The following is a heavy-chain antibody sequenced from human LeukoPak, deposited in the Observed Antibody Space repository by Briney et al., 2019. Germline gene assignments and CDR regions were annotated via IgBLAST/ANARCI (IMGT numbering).Heavy chain of an antibody. CDR3: ASGDIVVVPAAPPLHYMDV. CDR2: IIPIFGTA. D-gene: IGHD2-2*01. CDR1: GGTFSSYA. J-gene: IGHJ6*03. V-gene: IGHV1-69*05. Sequence: SVKVSCKASGGTFSSYAISWVRQAPGQGLEWMGGIIPIFGTANYAQKFQGRVTITTDESTSTAYMELSSLRSEDTAVYYCASGDIVVVPAAPPLHYMDVWGKGTTVTVYS.